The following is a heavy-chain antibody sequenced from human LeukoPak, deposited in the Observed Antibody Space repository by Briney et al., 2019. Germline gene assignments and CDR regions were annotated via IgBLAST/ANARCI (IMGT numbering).Heavy chain of an antibody. CDR2: ISYAGSDK. D-gene: IGHD6-19*01. Sequence: QTGGSLRLSCAASGFTFSSHGIHWVRQAPGKGLEWVAVISYAGSDKYYADSVKGRFTIYRDNSKNTLYLQMNSLRAEDTAVYYCAKSSSGGWYLLGDAFDIGGQGTMVTVSS. J-gene: IGHJ3*02. CDR3: AKSSSGGWYLLGDAFDI. CDR1: GFTFSSHG. V-gene: IGHV3-30*18.